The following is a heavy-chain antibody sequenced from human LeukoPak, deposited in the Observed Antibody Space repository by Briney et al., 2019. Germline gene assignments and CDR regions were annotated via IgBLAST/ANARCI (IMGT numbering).Heavy chain of an antibody. J-gene: IGHJ6*03. CDR2: INPNSGGT. D-gene: IGHD1-1*01. CDR3: ARLKPLSWYYYYMDV. Sequence: ASVKVSCKASGYTFTGYYMHWVRQAPGQELEWMGRINPNSGGTNYAQKFQGRVTMTRDTSISTAYMELSRLRSDDTAVYYCARLKPLSWYYYYMDVWGKGTTVTVSS. CDR1: GYTFTGYY. V-gene: IGHV1-2*06.